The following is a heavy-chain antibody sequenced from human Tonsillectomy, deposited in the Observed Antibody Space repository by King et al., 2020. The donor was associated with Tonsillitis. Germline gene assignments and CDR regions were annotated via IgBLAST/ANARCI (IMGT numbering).Heavy chain of an antibody. D-gene: IGHD6-13*01. J-gene: IGHJ5*02. CDR3: AKDRAAAGPEGWFDP. CDR2: ISWNSGSI. CDR1: GFTFDDYA. V-gene: IGHV3-9*01. Sequence: VQLVESGGGLVQPGRSLRLSCAASGFTFDDYAMHWVRQAPGKGLEWVSGISWNSGSIGYADSVKGRFTISRDNAKNSLYLQMNSLRAEDTALYYCAKDRAAAGPEGWFDPWGQGTLVTVSS.